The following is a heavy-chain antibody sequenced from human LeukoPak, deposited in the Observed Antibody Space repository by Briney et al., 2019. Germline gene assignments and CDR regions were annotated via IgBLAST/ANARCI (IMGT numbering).Heavy chain of an antibody. CDR1: GGSFSGYY. J-gene: IGHJ4*02. CDR3: ARQPAADPHTRYFFDY. Sequence: KPSETLSLTCAVYGGSFSGYYWSWIRQPPGKGLEWIGEINHSGSTNYNPSLKSRLSISVDSSKNQFSLNLSSVTAADTAVYYCARQPAADPHTRYFFDYWGQGTLVSVSS. CDR2: INHSGST. D-gene: IGHD6-25*01. V-gene: IGHV4-34*01.